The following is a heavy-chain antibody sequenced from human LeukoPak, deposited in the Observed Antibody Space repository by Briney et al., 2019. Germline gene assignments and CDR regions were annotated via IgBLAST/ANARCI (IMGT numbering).Heavy chain of an antibody. Sequence: ASVKVSCKASGYTFTSYDINWVRQATGQGLEWMGWMNPNSGNTGYAQKFQGRVTMTRNTSISTAYMELSSLRSEDTAVYYCARGRADSIAAGDWGQGTLVTVS. D-gene: IGHD6-13*01. V-gene: IGHV1-8*01. J-gene: IGHJ4*02. CDR3: ARGRADSIAAGD. CDR1: GYTFTSYD. CDR2: MNPNSGNT.